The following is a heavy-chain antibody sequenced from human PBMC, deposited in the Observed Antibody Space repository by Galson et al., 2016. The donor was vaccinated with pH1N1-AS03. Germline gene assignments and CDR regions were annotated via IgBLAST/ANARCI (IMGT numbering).Heavy chain of an antibody. CDR1: EYIFTDFY. CDR2: INTDSGVT. J-gene: IGHJ6*02. V-gene: IGHV1-2*04. CDR3: ARDPRGPCSSATCATSYCFGMDV. D-gene: IGHD2-2*01. Sequence: SVKVSCKASEYIFTDFYVHWVRQAPGQGLEWMGWINTDSGVTNYAQKFEAWVTLTRDTSVSTAYMELYGLKSDDTAVYYCARDPRGPCSSATCATSYCFGMDVWGQGTTVIVSS.